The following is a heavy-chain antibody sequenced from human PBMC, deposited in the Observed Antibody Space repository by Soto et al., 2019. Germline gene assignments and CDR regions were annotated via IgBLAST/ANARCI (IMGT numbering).Heavy chain of an antibody. CDR2: MNPNSGNT. Sequence: ASVKVSCKASGYTFTSYDINWVRQATGPGLEWMGWMNPNSGNTGYAQKFQGRVTMTTDTSTSTAYMELRSLRSDDTAVYYCARDWEQLVHYYYYGMDVWGQGTTVTVSS. J-gene: IGHJ6*02. V-gene: IGHV1-8*01. CDR3: ARDWEQLVHYYYYGMDV. CDR1: GYTFTSYD. D-gene: IGHD6-6*01.